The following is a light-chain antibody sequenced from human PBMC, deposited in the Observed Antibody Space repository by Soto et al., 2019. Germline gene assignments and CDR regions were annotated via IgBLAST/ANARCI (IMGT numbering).Light chain of an antibody. Sequence: EVVLTQSPGTLSLSPGDRATLSCRASQSVSSTYLGWYQQKPGLAPRLLIYGASNRATGIPDRFSGSGSGTEFTLTISSLQSEDFATYYCQQSYSTPLTFGGGTKVYIK. CDR3: QQSYSTPLT. J-gene: IGKJ4*01. CDR1: QSVSSTY. CDR2: GAS. V-gene: IGKV3-20*01.